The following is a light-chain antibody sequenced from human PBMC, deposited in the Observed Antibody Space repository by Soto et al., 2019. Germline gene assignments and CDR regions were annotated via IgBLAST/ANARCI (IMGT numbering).Light chain of an antibody. J-gene: IGKJ4*01. V-gene: IGKV3D-15*01. CDR1: QSVSCTY. CDR2: SAS. CDR3: QQYNNWPPLT. Sequence: EIVLTQSPGSLSLSPGERATLSYRASQSVSCTYLAWYQHRPGQAPRLLIYSASTRATGTPARFSGSGSGTEFTLTIIRLQSEDFAVYYCQQYNNWPPLTFGGGTKVDIK.